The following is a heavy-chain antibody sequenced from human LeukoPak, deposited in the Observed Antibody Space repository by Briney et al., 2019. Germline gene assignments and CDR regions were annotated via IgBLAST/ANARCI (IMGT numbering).Heavy chain of an antibody. CDR2: FSHSGIT. V-gene: IGHV4-4*02. CDR1: GASISRGSW. J-gene: IGHJ4*02. D-gene: IGHD1-1*01. CDR3: ARNGGHNQEH. Sequence: SETLSLTCDVSGASISRGSWWSWVRQPPGKGLEWIGEFSHSGITNFNPSLKSRVTISVDKSRNQFSLNLISVTAADTAVYFCARNGGHNQEHWGQGTLVTVYS.